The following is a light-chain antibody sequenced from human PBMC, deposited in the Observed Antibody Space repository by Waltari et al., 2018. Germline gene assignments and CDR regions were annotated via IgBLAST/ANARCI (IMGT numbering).Light chain of an antibody. J-gene: IGKJ5*01. CDR1: QSVSSN. CDR3: HHYYNWPMT. Sequence: EIVMTQSPATLSVSPGESATLSCRASQSVSSNSAWYQQKPGQAPRLLIYHASTRATGIPARFSGSGSGTEFTLTISSLQSEDFAVYYCHHYYNWPMTFGQGTRLE. CDR2: HAS. V-gene: IGKV3-15*01.